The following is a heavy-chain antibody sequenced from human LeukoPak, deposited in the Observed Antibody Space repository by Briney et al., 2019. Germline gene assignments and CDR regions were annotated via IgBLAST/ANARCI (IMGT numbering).Heavy chain of an antibody. CDR3: ARLTYYYDSSGYFGGMDV. D-gene: IGHD3-22*01. CDR2: ISYSGST. Sequence: SETLSLTCTVPGGSISSHYWSWIRQPPGKGLEWFGYISYSGSTNYNPSLKSRVTISVDTSKNQFSLRLSSVTAADTAVYYCARLTYYYDSSGYFGGMDVWGQGTTVTVSS. V-gene: IGHV4-59*11. J-gene: IGHJ6*02. CDR1: GGSISSHY.